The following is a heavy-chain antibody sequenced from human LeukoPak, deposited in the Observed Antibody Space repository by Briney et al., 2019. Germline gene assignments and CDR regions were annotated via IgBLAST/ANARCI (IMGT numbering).Heavy chain of an antibody. Sequence: SETLSLTCAVYGGSFSGYYWSWIRQPPGKGLEWIGEINHSGSTNYNPSLKSRVTISVDTSKNQFSLKLSSVTAADTAVYYCARQGPEQQLSYFDYWGQGTRVIVSS. CDR1: GGSFSGYY. J-gene: IGHJ4*02. V-gene: IGHV4-34*01. D-gene: IGHD6-13*01. CDR3: ARQGPEQQLSYFDY. CDR2: INHSGST.